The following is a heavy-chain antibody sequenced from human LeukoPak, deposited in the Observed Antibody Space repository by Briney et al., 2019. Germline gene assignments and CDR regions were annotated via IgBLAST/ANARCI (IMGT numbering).Heavy chain of an antibody. Sequence: SETLSLTCTVSGYSIRSGFYWGWIRQPPGKGLEWIGNIYHSGITYYTPSLKSRVTISLDTSKNQFSLKLSSVTAADTAVYYCARDSGSGTFTWGQGTLVTVSS. CDR2: IYHSGIT. D-gene: IGHD3-10*01. V-gene: IGHV4-38-2*02. CDR3: ARDSGSGTFT. J-gene: IGHJ5*02. CDR1: GYSIRSGFY.